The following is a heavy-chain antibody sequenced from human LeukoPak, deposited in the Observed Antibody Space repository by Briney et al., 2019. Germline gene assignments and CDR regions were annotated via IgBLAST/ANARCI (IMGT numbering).Heavy chain of an antibody. D-gene: IGHD3-10*01. CDR1: GGSISRYY. Sequence: SETLSLTCTVSGGSISRYYWRWLRQPPGKGLEWIGHIYSSGSTNYNPSLRSRLTISVDTSTSQLSLKLSSVTAADTAVYYCARHKPTGSYPLELWGQGTLVTVSS. J-gene: IGHJ4*02. CDR3: ARHKPTGSYPLEL. CDR2: IYSSGST. V-gene: IGHV4-59*08.